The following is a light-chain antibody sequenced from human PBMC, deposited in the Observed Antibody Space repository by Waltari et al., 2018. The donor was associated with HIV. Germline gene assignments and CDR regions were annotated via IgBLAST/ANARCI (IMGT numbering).Light chain of an antibody. CDR2: EAS. Sequence: DIQMTKSPSTLSASIGDRVTITCRASQSINVWLAWYHQKPGKAPKLLIYEASNLESGVPSRFSGTGSGTEFTLTISSLQPDDSATFYCQQYDSFPWTFGQGTKVGIK. CDR1: QSINVW. CDR3: QQYDSFPWT. V-gene: IGKV1-5*03. J-gene: IGKJ1*01.